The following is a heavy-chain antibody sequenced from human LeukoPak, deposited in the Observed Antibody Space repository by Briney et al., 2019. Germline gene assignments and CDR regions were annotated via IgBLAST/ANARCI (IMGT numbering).Heavy chain of an antibody. CDR2: IYSDGST. J-gene: IGHJ4*02. Sequence: GGSLRLSCAASGFIVSGDFMSWVRQAPGKGLEWVSVIYSDGSTYYADSVKGRFTISRDNSKNTLDLRITGLRAEDTAVYYCARERGRGRDSPWFDYWGQGTLVTVSS. V-gene: IGHV3-53*01. CDR3: ARERGRGRDSPWFDY. D-gene: IGHD1-26*01. CDR1: GFIVSGDF.